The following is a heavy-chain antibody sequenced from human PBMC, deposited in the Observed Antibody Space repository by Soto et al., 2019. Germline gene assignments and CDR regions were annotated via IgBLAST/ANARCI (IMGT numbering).Heavy chain of an antibody. CDR2: IYYSGST. Sequence: SETLSLTCTVSGGSISSYYWSWIRQPPGKGLEWIGYIYYSGSTNYNPSLKSRVTISEDTSKNQFSLKLSSVTAADTAVYYCARGGGSSWYYFDYWGQGTPVTVSS. CDR3: ARGGGSSWYYFDY. CDR1: GGSISSYY. D-gene: IGHD6-13*01. V-gene: IGHV4-59*08. J-gene: IGHJ4*02.